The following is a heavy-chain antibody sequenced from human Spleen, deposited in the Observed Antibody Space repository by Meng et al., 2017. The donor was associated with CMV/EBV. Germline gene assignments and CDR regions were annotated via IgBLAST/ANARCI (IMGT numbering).Heavy chain of an antibody. CDR1: GFTFSGYE. Sequence: GESLKISCAASGFTFSGYEMNWVRQAPGKGLEWVSYIGSGGSTIYYADSVKGRFTISRDNAKNSLYLQMNSLRAEDTAVYYCARDPTLPICSGGSCYSGYNWFDPWGQGTLVTVSS. V-gene: IGHV3-48*03. J-gene: IGHJ5*02. CDR2: IGSGGSTI. CDR3: ARDPTLPICSGGSCYSGYNWFDP. D-gene: IGHD2-15*01.